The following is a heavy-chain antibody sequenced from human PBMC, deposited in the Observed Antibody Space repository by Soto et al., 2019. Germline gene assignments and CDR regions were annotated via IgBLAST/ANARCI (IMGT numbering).Heavy chain of an antibody. CDR3: PRPSGLRNDAFDS. CDR1: GYSFTSYW. CDR2: IYPGDSDT. Sequence: PGESLKISCIGSGYSFTSYWIGGLRQMPGKGLEWMGIIYPGDSDTRYSQSFQGQVTISADKSISTAYLQWSSLKASDTVMYYCPRPSGLRNDAFDSWGQGTMVAVSS. J-gene: IGHJ3*02. V-gene: IGHV5-51*01. D-gene: IGHD4-17*01.